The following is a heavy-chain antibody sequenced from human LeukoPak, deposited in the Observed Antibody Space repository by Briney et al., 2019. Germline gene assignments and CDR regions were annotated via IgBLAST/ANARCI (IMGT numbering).Heavy chain of an antibody. CDR3: ARSIVATIGSLYYYYYYMDV. CDR2: IIPIFGTA. V-gene: IGHV1-69*06. D-gene: IGHD5-12*01. Sequence: SVKVSCKASGGTFSSYAISWVRQAPGQGLEWMGGIIPIFGTANYAQKFQGRVTITADKSTSTAYMELSSLRSEDTAVYYCARSIVATIGSLYYYYYYMDVWGKGTTVTVSS. J-gene: IGHJ6*03. CDR1: GGTFSSYA.